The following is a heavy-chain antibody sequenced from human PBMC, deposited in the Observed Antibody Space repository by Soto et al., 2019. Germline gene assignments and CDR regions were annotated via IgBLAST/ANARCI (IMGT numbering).Heavy chain of an antibody. CDR2: INPNTGGK. D-gene: IGHD6-6*01. J-gene: IGHJ5*02. Sequence: QVQLVQSGAEVKKPGASVKVSCKASGYTFTAYYMHWVRQAPGQGLEWMGWINPNTGGKNYAQKFQGRVTMTSDTSITTVYMELTRLTSDDTAVYYCARAPSRYITSSKWFDTWGQGALVTVSS. V-gene: IGHV1-2*02. CDR3: ARAPSRYITSSKWFDT. CDR1: GYTFTAYY.